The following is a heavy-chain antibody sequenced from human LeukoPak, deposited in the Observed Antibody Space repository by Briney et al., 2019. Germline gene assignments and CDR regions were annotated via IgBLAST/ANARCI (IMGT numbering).Heavy chain of an antibody. CDR2: MNPNSGNT. CDR1: GYTFTSYD. CDR3: ARASGGGQTSFDF. J-gene: IGHJ3*01. Sequence: GASVKVSCKASGYTFTSYDINWVRQATGQGLEWMGWMNPNSGNTGYAQKFQGRVTITRNTSISTAYMELSSLRSDDTAVFYCARASGGGQTSFDFWGQGTVVTVSS. V-gene: IGHV1-8*03. D-gene: IGHD3-16*01.